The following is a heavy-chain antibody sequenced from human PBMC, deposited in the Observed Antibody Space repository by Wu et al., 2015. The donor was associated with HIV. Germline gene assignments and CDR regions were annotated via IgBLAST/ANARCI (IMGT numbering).Heavy chain of an antibody. CDR2: IIPRLGTT. V-gene: IGHV1-69*01. CDR1: GYTFTGYY. D-gene: IGHD3-22*01. CDR3: ARDMTYYYDNSGYYRLDY. Sequence: QVQLVQSGAEVKKPGASVKVSCKASGYTFTGYYMHWVRQAPGQGLEWMGGIIPRLGTTNYAQIFQGRVTITADEFTTTAYMELTYLRSDDTAVYYCARDMTYYYDNSGYYRLDYWGQGTLVIVSS. J-gene: IGHJ4*02.